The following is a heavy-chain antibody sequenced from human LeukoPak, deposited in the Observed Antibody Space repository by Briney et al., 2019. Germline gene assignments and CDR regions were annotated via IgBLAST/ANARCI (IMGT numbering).Heavy chain of an antibody. CDR2: ISAYNGNT. D-gene: IGHD5-12*01. Sequence: ASVKVSCKASGYTFTGYGISWVRQAPGQGLEWMGWISAYNGNTNYAQKLQGRVTMTTDTSTSTAYMELRSLRSDDTAVYCCARVGRLDYYFDYWGQGTLVTVSS. CDR3: ARVGRLDYYFDY. V-gene: IGHV1-18*01. J-gene: IGHJ4*02. CDR1: GYTFTGYG.